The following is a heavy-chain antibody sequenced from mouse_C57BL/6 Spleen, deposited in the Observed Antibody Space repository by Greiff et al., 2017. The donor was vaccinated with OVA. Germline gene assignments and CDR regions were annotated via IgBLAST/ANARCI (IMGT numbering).Heavy chain of an antibody. Sequence: VQLQQPGAELVMPGASVKLSCKASGYTFTSYWMHWVKQRPGQGLEWIGEIDPSDSYTNYNQKFKGKSTLTVDKSSSTAYMKLSSLTSEDSAVYDCARSGDSRYFDYWGQGTTLTVSS. CDR3: ARSGDSRYFDY. D-gene: IGHD3-1*01. J-gene: IGHJ2*01. CDR1: GYTFTSYW. CDR2: IDPSDSYT. V-gene: IGHV1-69*01.